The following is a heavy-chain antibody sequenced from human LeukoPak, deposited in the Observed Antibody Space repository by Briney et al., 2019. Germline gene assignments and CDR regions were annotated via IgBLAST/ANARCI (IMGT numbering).Heavy chain of an antibody. D-gene: IGHD3-22*01. CDR1: GGSISSSSYY. CDR3: ATHIPRRYYDSSGYHYLGMGYFDY. CDR2: IYYSGST. Sequence: PSETLSLTCTVSGGSISSSSYYWGWIRQPPGKGLEWIGSIYYSGSTYYNPSLKSRVTISVDTSKNQFSLKLSSVTAADTAVYYCATHIPRRYYDSSGYHYLGMGYFDYWGQGTLVTVSS. J-gene: IGHJ4*02. V-gene: IGHV4-39*01.